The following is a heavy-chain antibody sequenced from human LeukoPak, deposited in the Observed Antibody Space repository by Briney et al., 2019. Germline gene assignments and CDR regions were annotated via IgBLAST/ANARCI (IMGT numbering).Heavy chain of an antibody. J-gene: IGHJ3*02. Sequence: HPGGSLRLSCAASGFTFSNYWMSWVRQAPGKGLEWVANIKQDGSEKYYVDSVKGRFTVSRDNAKNSLYLQMNSLRAEDTAVFYCARGGMVRRVMGAFDIWGQGALVTVSS. CDR3: ARGGMVRRVMGAFDI. CDR2: IKQDGSEK. V-gene: IGHV3-7*01. CDR1: GFTFSNYW. D-gene: IGHD3-10*01.